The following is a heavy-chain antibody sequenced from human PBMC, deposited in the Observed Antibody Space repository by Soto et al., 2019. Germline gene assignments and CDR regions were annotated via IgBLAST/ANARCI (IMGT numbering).Heavy chain of an antibody. Sequence: QVQLVQSGAEVKKPGASVKVSCKAPGYTFTSYVITGVRQAPGQGLEWMGWISAYNGNTNYAQKLQGRVTMTTDTSPSTAYMELRSLRSDDTAVYYCARALWFGESYYYYGMDVWGQGTTVTVSS. CDR3: ARALWFGESYYYYGMDV. V-gene: IGHV1-18*01. CDR1: GYTFTSYV. CDR2: ISAYNGNT. D-gene: IGHD3-10*01. J-gene: IGHJ6*02.